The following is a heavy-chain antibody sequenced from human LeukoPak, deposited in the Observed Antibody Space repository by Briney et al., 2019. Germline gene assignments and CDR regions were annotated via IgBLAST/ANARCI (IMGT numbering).Heavy chain of an antibody. J-gene: IGHJ4*02. D-gene: IGHD6-13*01. CDR2: ISSSGGTI. CDR3: ARAKMTTAGGVFDY. V-gene: IGHV3-48*03. Sequence: QTGGSLRLSCAASGFTFSSYEMNWVRQAPGKGLEWVSYISSSGGTIYYADSVKGRFTISRDNAKNSLYLQMNSLRAEDTAVYYCARAKMTTAGGVFDYWGQGTLVTVSS. CDR1: GFTFSSYE.